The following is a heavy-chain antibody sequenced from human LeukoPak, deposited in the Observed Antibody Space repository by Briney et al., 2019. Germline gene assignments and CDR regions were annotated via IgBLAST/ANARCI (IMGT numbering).Heavy chain of an antibody. V-gene: IGHV1-3*01. Sequence: ASVKVSCKASGYTFISYTLHWVRQAPGQRLEWMGWINAGNGNTKYSQKFQGRVTFTRDTSASTAYMELSSLRSEDTAMYYCARAIGGYSYSSNWFDPWGQGTLVTVSS. D-gene: IGHD5-18*01. CDR3: ARAIGGYSYSSNWFDP. CDR1: GYTFISYT. J-gene: IGHJ5*02. CDR2: INAGNGNT.